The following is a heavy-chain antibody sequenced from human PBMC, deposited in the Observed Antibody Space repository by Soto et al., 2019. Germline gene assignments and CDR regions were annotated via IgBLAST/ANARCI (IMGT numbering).Heavy chain of an antibody. V-gene: IGHV4-59*08. D-gene: IGHD7-27*01. Sequence: PSETLSLTCTFSGGSTSSYYWNWIRQPPGKGLEWVGYIYNSGSTNHNPSLESRVTMSLDTSKNQFSLKLTSMTAADTAVYYCARRGLGIGGGMDVWGQGTTVTVSS. CDR1: GGSTSSYY. CDR2: IYNSGST. J-gene: IGHJ6*02. CDR3: ARRGLGIGGGMDV.